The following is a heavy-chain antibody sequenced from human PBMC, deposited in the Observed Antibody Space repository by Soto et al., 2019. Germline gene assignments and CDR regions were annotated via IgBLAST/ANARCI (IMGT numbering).Heavy chain of an antibody. CDR3: ARDAHPYYDFWSGYSTDY. V-gene: IGHV3-74*01. CDR2: INSDGSST. CDR1: GFTFSSYW. Sequence: GGSLRLSCAASGFTFSSYWMHWVRQAPGKGLVWVSRINSDGSSTSYADSVKGRFTISRDNAKNTLYLQMNSLRAEDTAVYYCARDAHPYYDFWSGYSTDYWGQGTLVTVSS. J-gene: IGHJ4*02. D-gene: IGHD3-3*01.